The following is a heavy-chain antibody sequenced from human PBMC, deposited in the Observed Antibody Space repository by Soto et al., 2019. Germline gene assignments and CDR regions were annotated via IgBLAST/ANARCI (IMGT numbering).Heavy chain of an antibody. D-gene: IGHD1-26*01. CDR3: ARYSGKYQGPIDY. J-gene: IGHJ4*02. CDR1: GFTFSHYG. Sequence: VQLVESGGGVVQPGRSLRLSCAASGFTFSHYGIHWVRQAPGKGLEWLAVISYDGSNKHYADSVKGRFTVSSDNSKNTLYLQMNSLRAEDTAVYFCARYSGKYQGPIDYWGQGTLVTVSS. CDR2: ISYDGSNK. V-gene: IGHV3-30*03.